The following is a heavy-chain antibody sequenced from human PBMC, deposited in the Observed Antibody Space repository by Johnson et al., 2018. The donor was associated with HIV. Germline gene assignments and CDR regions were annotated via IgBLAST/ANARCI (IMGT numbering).Heavy chain of an antibody. CDR2: ISYDGSNK. CDR1: GFTFRNYG. Sequence: QVQLVESGGGLVQPGRSLRLSCVASGFTFRNYGMHWVRQAPGKGLEWVAVISYDGSNKYYADSVKGRFTISRDNSKNTLYLQMNSLRAEDTAVYYCARGRKTVTTVRPSAFDIWGQGTMVTVSS. J-gene: IGHJ3*02. V-gene: IGHV3-30*03. D-gene: IGHD4-17*01. CDR3: ARGRKTVTTVRPSAFDI.